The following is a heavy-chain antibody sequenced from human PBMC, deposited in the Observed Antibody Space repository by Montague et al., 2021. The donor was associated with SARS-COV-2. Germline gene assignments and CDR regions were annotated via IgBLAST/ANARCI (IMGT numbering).Heavy chain of an antibody. CDR1: GVSFSGYY. CDR2: INHSGST. Sequence: SETLSLTCAVYGVSFSGYYGSWIRQPPGEGLEWIGEINHSGSTNYNPSLKSRVTISVDTSKNQFSLKLSSVTAADTAVYYCARVRAVPAAMRIFSLGRSYYGMEVWGQGTTVTVSS. CDR3: ARVRAVPAAMRIFSLGRSYYGMEV. D-gene: IGHD2-2*01. J-gene: IGHJ6*02. V-gene: IGHV4-34*01.